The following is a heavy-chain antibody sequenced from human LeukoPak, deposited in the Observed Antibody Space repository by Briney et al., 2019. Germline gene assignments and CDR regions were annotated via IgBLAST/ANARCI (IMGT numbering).Heavy chain of an antibody. Sequence: ASVKVSCKASGYTFTSYAMHWVRQAPGQRLEWMGWINAGNGNTKYSQKSQGRVTITRDTSASTAYMELSSLRSEDTAVYYCARVKMVVPAAIYYFDYWGQGTLVTVSS. CDR2: INAGNGNT. D-gene: IGHD2-2*01. V-gene: IGHV1-3*01. CDR1: GYTFTSYA. J-gene: IGHJ4*02. CDR3: ARVKMVVPAAIYYFDY.